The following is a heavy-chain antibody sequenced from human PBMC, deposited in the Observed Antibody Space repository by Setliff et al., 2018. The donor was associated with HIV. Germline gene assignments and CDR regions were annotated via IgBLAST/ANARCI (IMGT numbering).Heavy chain of an antibody. CDR1: GFTFSKSA. J-gene: IGHJ5*01. CDR3: ARTDYDSGKSVLDS. V-gene: IGHV1-3*01. CDR2: INAANGHA. Sequence: ASVKVSCKASGFTFSKSAIHWVRQAPGQRLELMAWINAANGHAKYSQKFQGRVTITRDTSATIAYMVLSSLTSEDTALYFCARTDYDSGKSVLDSWGQGTLVTVSS. D-gene: IGHD3-10*01.